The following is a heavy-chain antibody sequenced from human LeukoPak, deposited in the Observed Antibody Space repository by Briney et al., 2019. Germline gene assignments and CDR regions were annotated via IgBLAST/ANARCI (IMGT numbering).Heavy chain of an antibody. J-gene: IGHJ4*02. CDR2: LSTYDANT. CDR3: ARGGVYSNYFDC. CDR1: GYTFTSYG. Sequence: ASVKVSCKASGYTFTSYGISWVRQAPGQGPEWMGWLSTYDANTNYAQKLQGRVTMTTDTSTSTAYMELRSLRSDDTAVYYCARGGVYSNYFDCWGQGTLVTVSS. D-gene: IGHD4-11*01. V-gene: IGHV1-18*01.